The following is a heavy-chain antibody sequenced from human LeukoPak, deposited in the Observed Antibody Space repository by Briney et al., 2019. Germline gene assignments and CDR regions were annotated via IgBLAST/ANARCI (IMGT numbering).Heavy chain of an antibody. V-gene: IGHV1-46*01. D-gene: IGHD5-12*01. J-gene: IGHJ4*02. CDR1: GYTFTSYY. CDR2: INPSGGST. CDR3: ARFKVATKGKGHFDY. Sequence: ASVKVSCKASGYTFTSYYMHWVRQAPGQGLEWMGIINPSGGSTSYAQKFQGRVTMTRDTSTSTVYMELSSLRSEDTAVYYCARFKVATKGKGHFDYWGQGTLVIVSS.